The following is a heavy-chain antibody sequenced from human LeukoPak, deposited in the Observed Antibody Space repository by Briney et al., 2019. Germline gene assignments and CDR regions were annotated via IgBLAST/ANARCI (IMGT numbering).Heavy chain of an antibody. CDR3: ARDSSLGMD. CDR1: GFTFSTYA. D-gene: IGHD1-26*01. V-gene: IGHV3-64*01. Sequence: GGSLRLSCAASGFTFSTYAMYWVRQAPGKGLEYVSAISGSGVNTYYANSVKGRFTISRNNSKNTLYLQLGSLRAEDMAVYYCARDSSLGMDWGQGTLVTVSA. J-gene: IGHJ4*02. CDR2: ISGSGVNT.